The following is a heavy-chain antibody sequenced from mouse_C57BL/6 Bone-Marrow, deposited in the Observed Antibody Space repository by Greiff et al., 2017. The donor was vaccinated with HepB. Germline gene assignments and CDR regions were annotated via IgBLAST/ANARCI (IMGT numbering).Heavy chain of an antibody. J-gene: IGHJ4*01. CDR3: ARTIYDGRGYAMDY. CDR1: GYTFTSYW. V-gene: IGHV1-69*01. Sequence: VQLQQSGAELVMPGASVKLSCKASGYTFTSYWMHWVKQRPGQGLEWIGEIDPSDSYTNYNQKFKGKSTLTVDKSSSTAYMQLSSLISEDSAVYYCARTIYDGRGYAMDYWGQGTSVTVSS. CDR2: IDPSDSYT. D-gene: IGHD2-3*01.